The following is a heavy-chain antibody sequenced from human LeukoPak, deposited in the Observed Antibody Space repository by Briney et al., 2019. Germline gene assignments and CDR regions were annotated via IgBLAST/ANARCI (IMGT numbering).Heavy chain of an antibody. V-gene: IGHV3-33*06. Sequence: GGSLRLSCEASGFTFTNFGMHWVRQAPGKGLEWVGVIWYDGSHKYYDDSVKGRFTISRDSSKNTLYLQMNSLRAADTSFYFCAKDANEFGDSYFDSWGQGTLVTVSS. CDR2: IWYDGSHK. CDR3: AKDANEFGDSYFDS. D-gene: IGHD4-17*01. CDR1: GFTFTNFG. J-gene: IGHJ5*01.